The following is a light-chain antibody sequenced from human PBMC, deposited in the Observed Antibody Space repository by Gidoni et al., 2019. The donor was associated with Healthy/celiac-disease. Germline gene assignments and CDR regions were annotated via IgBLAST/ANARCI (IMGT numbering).Light chain of an antibody. CDR3: QQYNA. V-gene: IGKV1-5*03. CDR2: KAS. Sequence: DIQLTQSPSTLSASVGDRVTITCRASQSISSWLAWYQQKPGKAPKLLIYKASSLESGVPSRFSGSGSGTEFTLTISSLQPDDFATYYCQQYNAFGQGTKVEIK. CDR1: QSISSW. J-gene: IGKJ1*01.